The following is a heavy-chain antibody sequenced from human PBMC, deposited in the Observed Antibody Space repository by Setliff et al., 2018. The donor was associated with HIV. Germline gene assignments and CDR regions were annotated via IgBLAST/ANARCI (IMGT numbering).Heavy chain of an antibody. J-gene: IGHJ2*01. Sequence: SCKASGGTLSNYAINWVRQAPGKGLEWVANIKQDGSEKYYVDSVKGRLTISRDNSKNTLYLELDSLRIEDTAIYYCAKEELSAYSYGDRYWYFALWGRGTLVTVSS. V-gene: IGHV3-7*01. CDR2: IKQDGSEK. CDR1: GGTLSNYA. CDR3: AKEELSAYSYGDRYWYFAL. D-gene: IGHD5-18*01.